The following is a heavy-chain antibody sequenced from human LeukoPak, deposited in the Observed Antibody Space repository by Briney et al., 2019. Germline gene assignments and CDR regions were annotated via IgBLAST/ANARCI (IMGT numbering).Heavy chain of an antibody. V-gene: IGHV4-38-2*01. D-gene: IGHD2-2*01. CDR1: RYSISSGYY. CDR2: IYHSGST. Sequence: SETLSLTCAVSRYSISSGYYWGWIRQPPGKGLEWIGRIYHSGSTYYNPSLRSRVTMSVDTSKNQFSLQLTSVTAADTAGSFWARHANGLPMYYRGQGALVTVSA. CDR3: ARHANGLPMYY. J-gene: IGHJ4*02.